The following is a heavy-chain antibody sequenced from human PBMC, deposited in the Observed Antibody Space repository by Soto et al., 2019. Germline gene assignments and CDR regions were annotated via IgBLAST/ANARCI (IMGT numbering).Heavy chain of an antibody. CDR1: GYTFTGYY. CDR2: INPNSGGT. J-gene: IGHJ6*02. CDR3: ARDWVDTAIQGHYYYYYGMDV. D-gene: IGHD5-18*01. V-gene: IGHV1-2*02. Sequence: ASVKVSCKASGYTFTGYYMHWVRQAPGQGLEWMGWINPNSGGTNYAQKFQGRVTMTRDTSICTAYMELSRLRSDDTAVYYCARDWVDTAIQGHYYYYYGMDVWGQGTTVTVSS.